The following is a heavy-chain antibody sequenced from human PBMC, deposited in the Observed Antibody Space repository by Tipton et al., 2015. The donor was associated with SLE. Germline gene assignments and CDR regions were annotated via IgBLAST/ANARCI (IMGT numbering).Heavy chain of an antibody. CDR1: GFTFSSYW. CDR3: VRGIYRSDSS. Sequence: SLRLSCATSGFTFSSYWMTWVRQAPGKGLQWVANIKEDGSEKSYVDSVKGRFSISRDNAKNPLYLQMNSLRAEDTAVYFCVRGIYRSDSSWGQGTLVTVSS. D-gene: IGHD5-18*01. J-gene: IGHJ5*02. V-gene: IGHV3-7*01. CDR2: IKEDGSEK.